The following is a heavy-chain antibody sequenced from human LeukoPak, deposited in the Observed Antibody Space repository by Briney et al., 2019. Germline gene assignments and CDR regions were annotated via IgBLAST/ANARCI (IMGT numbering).Heavy chain of an antibody. CDR3: ASGGWLLWGWFDP. D-gene: IGHD3-3*01. Sequence: GGSLRLSCAASGFTFSSYAMHWVRQAPGKGLEWVAVISYDGSNKYYADSVKGRFTISRDNSKNTLYLQMNSLRAEDTAVYYCASGGWLLWGWFDPWGQRTLVTVSS. V-gene: IGHV3-30*04. J-gene: IGHJ5*02. CDR2: ISYDGSNK. CDR1: GFTFSSYA.